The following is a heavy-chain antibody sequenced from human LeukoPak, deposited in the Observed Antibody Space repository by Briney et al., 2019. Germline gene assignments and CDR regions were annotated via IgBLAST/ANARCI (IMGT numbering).Heavy chain of an antibody. CDR3: ARDGSHGDSSSFYYYYYYMDV. CDR1: GGSISSGSYH. V-gene: IGHV4-61*02. D-gene: IGHD6-6*01. CDR2: IYTSGST. J-gene: IGHJ6*03. Sequence: PSETLSLTCTVSGGSISSGSYHWSWIRQPAGKGLEWIERIYTSGSTCSEPSLKSRHNISLDTSNNQHALKLSSVTAADTAVYYCARDGSHGDSSSFYYYYYYMDVWGKGTTVTVSS.